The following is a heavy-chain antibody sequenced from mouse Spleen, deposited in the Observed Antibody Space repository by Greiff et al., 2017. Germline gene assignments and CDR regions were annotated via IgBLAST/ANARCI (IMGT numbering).Heavy chain of an antibody. CDR1: GFTFSSYA. CDR3: ARGLRPYYFDY. Sequence: EVHLVESGGGLVKPGGSLKLSCAASGFTFSSYAMSWVRQTPEKRLEWVATISSGGSYTYYPDSVKGRFTISRDNAKNTLYLQMSSLRSEDTAMYYCARGLRPYYFDYWGQGTTLTVSS. CDR2: ISSGGSYT. D-gene: IGHD1-2*01. V-gene: IGHV5-9-3*01. J-gene: IGHJ2*01.